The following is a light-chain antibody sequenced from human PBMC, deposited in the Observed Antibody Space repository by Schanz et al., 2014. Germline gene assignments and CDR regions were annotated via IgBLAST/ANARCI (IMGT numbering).Light chain of an antibody. V-gene: IGKV4-1*01. Sequence: DIVLTQSPESLAVSLGERATFTCKSSQSLLYGSDKKNYLAWYQQKPGQPPKLLITWASARESGVPDRFSGSGSGTDFTLTITSLQAEDVAVYYCQQYNNWPLTFGGGTKVEIK. J-gene: IGKJ4*01. CDR1: QSLLYGSDKKNY. CDR3: QQYNNWPLT. CDR2: WAS.